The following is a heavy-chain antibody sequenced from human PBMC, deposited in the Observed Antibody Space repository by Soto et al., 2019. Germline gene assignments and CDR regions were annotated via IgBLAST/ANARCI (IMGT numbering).Heavy chain of an antibody. Sequence: SETLSLTCAVSGGSITSGNSYSWSWIRQPPGKGLEWIGSISHTGSTSYNPSLKSRLTMSVDKSKNQFSLRLSSVTAADMAVYYCARAVAPYFGTWFDPWGQGILVTAPQ. D-gene: IGHD3-10*01. J-gene: IGHJ5*02. CDR1: GGSITSGNSYS. CDR3: ARAVAPYFGTWFDP. V-gene: IGHV4-30-2*01. CDR2: ISHTGST.